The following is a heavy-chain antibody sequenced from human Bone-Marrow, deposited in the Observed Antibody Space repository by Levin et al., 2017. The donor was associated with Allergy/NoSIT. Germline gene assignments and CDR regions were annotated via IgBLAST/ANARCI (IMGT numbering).Heavy chain of an antibody. CDR1: GGSISSSNW. CDR3: ARETLTFGGVIVYTYYFDY. D-gene: IGHD3-16*02. CDR2: IYHSGST. V-gene: IGHV4-4*02. J-gene: IGHJ4*02. Sequence: SETLSLTCAVSGGSISSSNWWSWVRQPPGKGLEWIGEIYHSGSTNYNPSLKSRVTISVDKSKNQFSLKLSSVTAADTAVYYCARETLTFGGVIVYTYYFDYWGQGTLVTVSS.